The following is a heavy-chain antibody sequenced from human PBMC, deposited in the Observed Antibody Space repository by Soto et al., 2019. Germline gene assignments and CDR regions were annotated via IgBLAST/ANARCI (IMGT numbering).Heavy chain of an antibody. V-gene: IGHV4-30-4*01. Sequence: PSETLSLTCTVSGGSISSGDYYWSWIRQPPGKGLEWIGYIYYSGSTYYNPSLKSRVTISVDTSKNQFSLKLSSVTAADTAVYYCARVGRRSGSFLGLPSGEFDYWGQGTLVTVSS. CDR1: GGSISSGDYY. D-gene: IGHD1-26*01. CDR2: IYYSGST. J-gene: IGHJ4*02. CDR3: ARVGRRSGSFLGLPSGEFDY.